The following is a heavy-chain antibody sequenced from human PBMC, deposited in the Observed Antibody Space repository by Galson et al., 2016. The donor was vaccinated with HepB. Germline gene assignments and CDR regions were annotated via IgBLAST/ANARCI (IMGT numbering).Heavy chain of an antibody. CDR3: ATPYYDFWSGYNPFDY. Sequence: SLRLSCAASGFTFSSYGMHWVRQAPGKGLEWVEVISYDGSNKYYADSVKGRFTISRDNSKNTLYLQMNSLRAEDTAVYYCATPYYDFWSGYNPFDYWGQGTLVTFSS. V-gene: IGHV3-30*03. CDR2: ISYDGSNK. CDR1: GFTFSSYG. J-gene: IGHJ4*02. D-gene: IGHD3-3*01.